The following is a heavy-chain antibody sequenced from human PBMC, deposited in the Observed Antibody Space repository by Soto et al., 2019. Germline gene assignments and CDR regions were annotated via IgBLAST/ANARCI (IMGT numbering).Heavy chain of an antibody. CDR1: GYTFTSYD. V-gene: IGHV1-8*01. D-gene: IGHD2-8*01. CDR2: MNPDTGNT. J-gene: IGHJ4*02. Sequence: QVQVVQSGAEVKEPGASVKVSCKASGYTFTSYDINWVRQATGQGLEWMGWMNPDTGNTGYAQKFQGRVTMTRNSSIDTGYMELSSLKSEDTAVYYCARAPGKVGGNTNGSLDFWGQGSLVTVSS. CDR3: ARAPGKVGGNTNGSLDF.